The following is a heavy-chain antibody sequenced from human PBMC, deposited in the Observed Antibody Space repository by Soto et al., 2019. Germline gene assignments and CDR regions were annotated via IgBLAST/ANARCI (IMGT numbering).Heavy chain of an antibody. V-gene: IGHV3-7*03. CDR1: KFMFINYW. D-gene: IGHD6-6*01. J-gene: IGHJ4*02. Sequence: PGGSLRLSCAASKFMFINYWMTWVRQAPGKGLEWVANIKQDGSHTYYLDSVKGRFAISRDNAKNSVYLQMNSLRAEDTAVYYCARIGYSSSSLDYWGQGTLVTVSS. CDR2: IKQDGSHT. CDR3: ARIGYSSSSLDY.